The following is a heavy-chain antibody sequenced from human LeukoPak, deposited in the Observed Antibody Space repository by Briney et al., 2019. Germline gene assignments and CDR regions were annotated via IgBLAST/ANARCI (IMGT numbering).Heavy chain of an antibody. Sequence: GASVKVSCTASVYTFTTYYMHWGRQSPGQGLEWMGKINTSGGSTRYAQKFQGRVTMTRDTSTSTVYMELSSLRSEDTDVYYCARDNRNWFDPWGQGTLVTVSS. J-gene: IGHJ5*02. CDR1: VYTFTTYY. V-gene: IGHV1-46*03. CDR2: INTSGGST. CDR3: ARDNRNWFDP.